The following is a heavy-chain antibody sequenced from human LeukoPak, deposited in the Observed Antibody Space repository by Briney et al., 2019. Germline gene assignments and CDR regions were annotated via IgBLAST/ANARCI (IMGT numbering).Heavy chain of an antibody. CDR2: VYNSGNT. V-gene: IGHV4-59*01. Sequence: SETLSLTCTVSGGSISDYFWSWIRQPPGKGLEWIGCVYNSGNTNYNPSLKSRVTISVDTSKNQFSVKLSSVTAADTAVYYCARRGYYMDVWGKGITVTVSS. CDR1: GGSISDYF. CDR3: ARRGYYMDV. J-gene: IGHJ6*03.